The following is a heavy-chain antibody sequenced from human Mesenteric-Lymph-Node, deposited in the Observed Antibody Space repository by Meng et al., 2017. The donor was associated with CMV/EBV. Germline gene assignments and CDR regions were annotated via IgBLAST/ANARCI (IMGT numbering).Heavy chain of an antibody. J-gene: IGHJ4*02. Sequence: CKSSGYTFTSYAMNWVRQAPGQGLEWMGWINTNTGNPTYAQGFTGRFVFSLDTSVSTAYLQISSLKAEDTAVYYCARELRVGWLGFDYWGQGTLVTVSS. CDR1: GYTFTSYA. CDR3: ARELRVGWLGFDY. D-gene: IGHD3-9*01. V-gene: IGHV7-4-1*02. CDR2: INTNTGNP.